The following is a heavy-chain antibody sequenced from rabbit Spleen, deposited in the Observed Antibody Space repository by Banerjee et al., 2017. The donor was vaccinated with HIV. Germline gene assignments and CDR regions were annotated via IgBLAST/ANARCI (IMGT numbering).Heavy chain of an antibody. D-gene: IGHD1-1*01. V-gene: IGHV1S45*01. J-gene: IGHJ4*01. Sequence: QEQLVESGGGLVKPEGSLKLSCTASGFSFSNKAVMCWVRQAPGKGLEWIACINIVTGKSVYASWAKGRFSISKTSSTTVTLQMTSLTAADTATYFCARDLVGVIGWNFNLWGQGTLVTVS. CDR1: GFSFSNKAV. CDR2: INIVTGKS. CDR3: ARDLVGVIGWNFNL.